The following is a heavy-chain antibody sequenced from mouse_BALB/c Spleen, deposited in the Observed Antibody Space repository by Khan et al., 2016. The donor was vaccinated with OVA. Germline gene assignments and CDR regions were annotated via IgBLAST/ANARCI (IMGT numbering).Heavy chain of an antibody. J-gene: IGHJ2*01. V-gene: IGHV6-6*02. D-gene: IGHD4-1*01. CDR1: GFTFSNYW. CDR3: WILE. CDR2: IRLKSDDYVS. Sequence: EVELVESGGGLVQPGGSMKLSCVASGFTFSNYWMNWVRQSPEKGLEWVAEIRLKSDDYVSHYAESVKGRFTISRDENKSSVNLEVNNLSAEDTGMYYCWILEWGQGTTLTVSS.